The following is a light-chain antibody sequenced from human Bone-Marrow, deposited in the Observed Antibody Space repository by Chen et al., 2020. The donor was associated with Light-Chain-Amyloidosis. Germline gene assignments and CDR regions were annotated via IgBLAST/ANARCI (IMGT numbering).Light chain of an antibody. V-gene: IGKV3-20*01. Sequence: EIVLTQSPGTLSLSPGEGANLSCRASQTISSNYLTSYQQKFGQAPRLLIYCSSSMATGIPDRFTGSGSGTDFTLTINRLEPEDFAMYYCQQYGTSPLTFGGGTKVEIK. J-gene: IGKJ4*01. CDR3: QQYGTSPLT. CDR2: CSS. CDR1: QTISSNY.